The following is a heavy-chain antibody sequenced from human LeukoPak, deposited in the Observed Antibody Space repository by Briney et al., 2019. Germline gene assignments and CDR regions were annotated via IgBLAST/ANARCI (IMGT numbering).Heavy chain of an antibody. CDR2: INHSGST. CDR3: ARARSSWFPYYYYYYMDV. D-gene: IGHD6-13*01. Sequence: SETLSLTCAVYGGSFSGYYWSWIRQPPGKGLEWIGEINHSGSTNYNPSLKSRVTISVDTSKNQFSLKLSSVTAADTAVYYCARARSSWFPYYYYYYMDVWGKGTTVTVSS. J-gene: IGHJ6*03. V-gene: IGHV4-34*01. CDR1: GGSFSGYY.